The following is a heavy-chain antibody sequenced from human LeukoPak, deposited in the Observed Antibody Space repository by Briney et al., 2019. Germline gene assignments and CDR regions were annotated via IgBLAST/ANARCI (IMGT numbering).Heavy chain of an antibody. V-gene: IGHV4-30-4*01. Sequence: SETLSLTCTVSGGSLSSGDYYWSWIRQPPGKGLEWIGCIYYSGSTYYNPSLKSRVTISVDTSKNQFSLKLSSVTAADTAVYYCARVGLLLPIDYWGQGTLVTVSS. CDR3: ARVGLLLPIDY. CDR2: IYYSGST. J-gene: IGHJ4*02. D-gene: IGHD3-22*01. CDR1: GGSLSSGDYY.